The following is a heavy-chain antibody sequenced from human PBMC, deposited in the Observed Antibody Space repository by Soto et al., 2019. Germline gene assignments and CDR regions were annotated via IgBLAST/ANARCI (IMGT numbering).Heavy chain of an antibody. CDR3: ARGRYGDY. D-gene: IGHD1-1*01. CDR2: ISAHNGNT. Sequence: QVHLVQSGAEVKKPGASVKVSCKGSGYAFTTYGITWVRQAPGQGLEWMGWISAHNGNTNYAQKLQGRVTVTRDTSTSTAYMELRSLRSDDTAVYYCARGRYGDYWGQGPWSPSPQ. CDR1: GYAFTTYG. J-gene: IGHJ4*02. V-gene: IGHV1-18*01.